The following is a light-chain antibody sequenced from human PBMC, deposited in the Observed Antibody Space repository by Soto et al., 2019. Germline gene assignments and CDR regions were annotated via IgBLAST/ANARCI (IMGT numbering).Light chain of an antibody. CDR2: AAS. Sequence: DIPLTQSPSFLSASVGDRVTITCRASQGISSYLAWYQQKPGKAPKLLIYAASTLQSGVPSRFSGSGSGTEFTLTISSLQPEDFATYFWQQLNSYPLTFGQGTRLEIK. V-gene: IGKV1-9*01. J-gene: IGKJ5*01. CDR3: QQLNSYPLT. CDR1: QGISSY.